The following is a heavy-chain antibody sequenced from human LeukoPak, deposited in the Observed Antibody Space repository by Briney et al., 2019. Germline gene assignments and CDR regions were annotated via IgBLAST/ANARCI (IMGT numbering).Heavy chain of an antibody. Sequence: GGSLRLSCAASGFTFSSFAMSWVRQAPGQGLEWVSAISDNSGNTYYADSVKGRFTISRDNSENTLYLQMNSLKTEDTAVYYCTTGYIAAAGTVDYWGQGTLVTVSS. D-gene: IGHD6-13*01. CDR3: TTGYIAAAGTVDY. J-gene: IGHJ4*02. CDR1: GFTFSSFA. CDR2: ISDNSGNT. V-gene: IGHV3-23*01.